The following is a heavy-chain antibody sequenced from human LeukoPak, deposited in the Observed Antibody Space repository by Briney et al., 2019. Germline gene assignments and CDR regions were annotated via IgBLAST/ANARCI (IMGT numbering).Heavy chain of an antibody. CDR3: AKSNGSGLIDI. CDR2: IFYRGST. D-gene: IGHD2/OR15-2a*01. V-gene: IGHV4-39*07. CDR1: DGSINTPNYY. J-gene: IGHJ3*02. Sequence: SETLSLTCTVSDGSINTPNYYWGWIRQPPGKGLEWIGNIFYRGSTYYGPSLKSRVTISLDTSKNQFSLILNSVTAADTAVYYCAKSNGSGLIDIWGQGTMVTVSS.